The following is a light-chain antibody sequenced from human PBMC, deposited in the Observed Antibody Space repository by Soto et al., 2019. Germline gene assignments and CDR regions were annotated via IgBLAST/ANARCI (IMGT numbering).Light chain of an antibody. V-gene: IGLV8-61*01. CDR1: SGSVSTNYY. Sequence: QTVVTKEPSFSVSPGGPVTLTCGLSSGSVSTNYYPSWYQQTPGQAPRTLIYNTNIRSSGVPDRFSGSILGNKAALTITGAQADDESDYYCVLYLGSGIYWVFGGGTKLTVL. J-gene: IGLJ3*02. CDR2: NTN. CDR3: VLYLGSGIYWV.